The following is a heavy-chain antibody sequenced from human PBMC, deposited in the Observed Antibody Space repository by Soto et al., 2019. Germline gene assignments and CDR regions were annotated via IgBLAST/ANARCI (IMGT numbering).Heavy chain of an antibody. CDR3: XXXXRSQTVYYGMDV. V-gene: IGHV3-48*03. Sequence: EVQLVESGGGLVQPGGSLRLSCAASGFTFSSYEMNWVRQAPGKGLEWVSYISSSGSTIYYADSVKGRFTISRDNAKNSLYLQMNSLRAEDTAVXXXXXXXRSQTVYYGMDVWGQGTTVTVSS. J-gene: IGHJ6*02. CDR1: GFTFSSYE. D-gene: IGHD4-17*01. CDR2: ISSSGSTI.